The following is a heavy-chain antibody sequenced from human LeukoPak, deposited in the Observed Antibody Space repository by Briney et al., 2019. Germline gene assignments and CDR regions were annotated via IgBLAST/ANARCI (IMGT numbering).Heavy chain of an antibody. D-gene: IGHD5-18*01. V-gene: IGHV3-48*04. CDR3: ARLRGYSYGYGDY. CDR2: ISSSGNTI. CDR1: GFTFSSYS. Sequence: GGSLRLSCAASGFTFSSYSMNWVRQAPGKGLEWVSYISSSGNTIDYADSVKGRFTISRGNAKNSLYLQMVSLRAEDTAVYYCARLRGYSYGYGDYWGQGTLATVSS. J-gene: IGHJ4*02.